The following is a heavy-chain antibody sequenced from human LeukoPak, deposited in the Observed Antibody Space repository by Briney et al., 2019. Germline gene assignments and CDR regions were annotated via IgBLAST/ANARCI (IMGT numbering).Heavy chain of an antibody. CDR1: GEPFNGYY. V-gene: IGHV3-74*01. CDR3: ATEAGAAPDWYFDL. Sequence: ETLSLTCAVYGEPFNGYYWNWIRQAPGKGLVWVSRIKNDGRSTSYADSVKGRFTISRDNAKNAVYLQMNSLRAEDTAVYYCATEAGAAPDWYFDLWGRGTLVTVSS. D-gene: IGHD6-19*01. CDR2: IKNDGRST. J-gene: IGHJ2*01.